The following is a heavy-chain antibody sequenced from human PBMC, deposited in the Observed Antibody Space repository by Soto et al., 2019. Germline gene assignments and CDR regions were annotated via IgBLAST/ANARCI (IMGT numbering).Heavy chain of an antibody. Sequence: GGSLRLSCAASGFTFSNAWMSWVRQAPGKGLEWVGRIKSKTDGGTTDYAAPGKGRFTISRDDSKNTLYLQMNSLKTEDTAVYYCTTDSSGRAENDYWGQGTLVTVSS. CDR1: GFTFSNAW. D-gene: IGHD3-10*01. J-gene: IGHJ4*02. CDR3: TTDSSGRAENDY. CDR2: IKSKTDGGTT. V-gene: IGHV3-15*01.